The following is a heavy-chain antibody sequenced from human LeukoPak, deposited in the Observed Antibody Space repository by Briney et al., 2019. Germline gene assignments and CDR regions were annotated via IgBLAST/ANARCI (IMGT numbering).Heavy chain of an antibody. V-gene: IGHV3-66*01. D-gene: IGHD3-3*01. CDR3: ARDLGYDFWSGSDY. J-gene: IGHJ4*02. CDR1: GFTVSSNY. Sequence: GGSLRLSCAASGFTVSSNYMSWVRQAPGKGLEWVSVIYSGGSTYYADSVKGRFTISRDSSKNTLYLQMNSLRAEDTAVYYCARDLGYDFWSGSDYWGQGTLVTVSS. CDR2: IYSGGST.